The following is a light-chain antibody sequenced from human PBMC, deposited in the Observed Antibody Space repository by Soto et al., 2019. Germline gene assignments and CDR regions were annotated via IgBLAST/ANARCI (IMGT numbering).Light chain of an antibody. CDR3: QQYNNWPTIT. CDR2: GAS. J-gene: IGKJ5*01. V-gene: IGKV3-15*01. Sequence: EIVMTQSPATLSVSPGERATLSCRASQSISSNLAWYRQKPCQAPRLLIYGASTRATGIPARFSGSGSGTEFTLTISSLQSEDFAVYYGQQYNNWPTITFGQGTRLEIK. CDR1: QSISSN.